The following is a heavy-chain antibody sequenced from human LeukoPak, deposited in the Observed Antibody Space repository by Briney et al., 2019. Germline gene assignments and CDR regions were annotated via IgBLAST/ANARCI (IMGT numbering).Heavy chain of an antibody. CDR1: GSSINSVYS. Sequence: SETLSLTCTVFGSSINSVYSWGWIRQPPGKGLEWIGSIYHNGNTYYNSSLKSRVTISVHTSENQFSLKLSSVTAADTAVYYCASYKTYYDSSGNPFDYWGQGTLVTVSS. CDR2: IYHNGNT. J-gene: IGHJ4*02. V-gene: IGHV4-38-2*02. D-gene: IGHD3-22*01. CDR3: ASYKTYYDSSGNPFDY.